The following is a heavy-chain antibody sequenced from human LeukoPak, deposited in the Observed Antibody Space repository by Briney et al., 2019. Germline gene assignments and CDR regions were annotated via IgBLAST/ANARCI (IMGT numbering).Heavy chain of an antibody. J-gene: IGHJ3*02. Sequence: SETLSLTCSVSGGSFSTYYWSWIRQPPGKGLEWIGYIYYSGSTDYNPSLKSRVTMSVDTSKNQFSLKLSSVTAADTAVYYCAGAPPHYDSSGYYSSDAFDIWGQGTMVTVSS. CDR2: IYYSGST. D-gene: IGHD3-22*01. CDR1: GGSFSTYY. V-gene: IGHV4-59*12. CDR3: AGAPPHYDSSGYYSSDAFDI.